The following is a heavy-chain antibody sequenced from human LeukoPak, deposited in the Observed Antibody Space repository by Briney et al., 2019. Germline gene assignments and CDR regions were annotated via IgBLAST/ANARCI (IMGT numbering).Heavy chain of an antibody. Sequence: ASVKVSCKASGYTFTGYGISWVRQAPGQGLEWMGWISAYNGNTNYAQKLQGRVTMTTDTSTSTAYMELRSLRSDHTAVYYCAREALMVRGVKSAFDIWGQGTMVTVSS. CDR1: GYTFTGYG. J-gene: IGHJ3*02. CDR3: AREALMVRGVKSAFDI. V-gene: IGHV1-18*01. CDR2: ISAYNGNT. D-gene: IGHD3-10*01.